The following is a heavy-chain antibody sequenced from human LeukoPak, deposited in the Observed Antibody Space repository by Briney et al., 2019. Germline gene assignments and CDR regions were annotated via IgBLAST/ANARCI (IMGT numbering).Heavy chain of an antibody. Sequence: GGSLRLSCAASGFTFSSYAMSWVRQAPGKGLEWVSAISVSGGSTYYADSVTGRFTISRDNSKTTLYLQMNSLRAEDTAVYYCAKALVYTGFDYWGQGTLVTVSS. V-gene: IGHV3-23*01. CDR2: ISVSGGST. CDR1: GFTFSSYA. D-gene: IGHD5/OR15-5a*01. CDR3: AKALVYTGFDY. J-gene: IGHJ4*02.